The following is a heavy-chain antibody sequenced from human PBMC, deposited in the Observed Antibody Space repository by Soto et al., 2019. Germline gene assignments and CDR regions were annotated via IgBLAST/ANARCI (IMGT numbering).Heavy chain of an antibody. Sequence: SETLSLTCTVSGGSISSGDYYWSWIRQPPGKGLEWIGYIYYSGSTYYNPSLKSRVTISVDTSKNQFSLKLSSVTAAVTAVYYCASNRYGYTSYDYWGQGTLVT. CDR3: ASNRYGYTSYDY. CDR2: IYYSGST. J-gene: IGHJ4*02. CDR1: GGSISSGDYY. D-gene: IGHD5-18*01. V-gene: IGHV4-30-4*01.